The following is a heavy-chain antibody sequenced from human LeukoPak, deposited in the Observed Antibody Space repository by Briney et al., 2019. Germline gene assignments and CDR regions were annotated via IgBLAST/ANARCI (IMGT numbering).Heavy chain of an antibody. V-gene: IGHV3-66*01. Sequence: GGSLRLSCAASGFTVSSNYMSWVRLAPGKGLEWVSVIYSGGSTYYADSVKGRFTISRDNSKNTLYLQMNSLRAEDTAVYYCARSLSGYETDDAFDIWGQGTMVTVSS. D-gene: IGHD2/OR15-2a*01. CDR3: ARSLSGYETDDAFDI. J-gene: IGHJ3*02. CDR1: GFTVSSNY. CDR2: IYSGGST.